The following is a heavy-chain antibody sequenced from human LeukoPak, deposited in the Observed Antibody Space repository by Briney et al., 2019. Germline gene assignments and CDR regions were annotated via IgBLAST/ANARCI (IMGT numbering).Heavy chain of an antibody. V-gene: IGHV3-23*01. D-gene: IGHD1-26*01. CDR1: GFTFSTYA. J-gene: IGHJ6*02. CDR2: ISGSGGGT. CDR3: ARDEDYSETYYDSYYGMDV. Sequence: SGGSLRLSCAASGFTFSTYAMSWVRQAAGKGLEWVSLISGSGGGTYYADSVKGRFTISRDNSKNTVYLQMNSLRAEDTAIYYCARDEDYSETYYDSYYGMDVWGQGTTVTVSS.